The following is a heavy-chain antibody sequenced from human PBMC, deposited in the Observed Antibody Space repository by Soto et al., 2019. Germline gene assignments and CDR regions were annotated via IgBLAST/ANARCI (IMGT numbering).Heavy chain of an antibody. CDR2: IYDIGIT. CDR1: GGSITSTNHY. CDR3: SREVSGTGAFYY. Sequence: QVQLEQSGPGLVKPSQTLTLTWNISGGSITSTNHYWSWIRPSPREGLEWIGYIYDIGITHYNPSFKGRVSILGDTSQSRFSLIMHSVTVAYSAVYYCSREVSGTGAFYYCGRGTLVTVAS. V-gene: IGHV4-30-4*01. J-gene: IGHJ4*02. D-gene: IGHD2-8*02.